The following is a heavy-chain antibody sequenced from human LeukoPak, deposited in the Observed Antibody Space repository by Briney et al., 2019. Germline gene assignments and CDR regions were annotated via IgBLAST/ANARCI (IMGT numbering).Heavy chain of an antibody. D-gene: IGHD3-10*01. CDR1: RRTFSSYA. CDR3: ARVMVRGVIDNLFDY. J-gene: IGHJ4*02. V-gene: IGHV1-69*01. Sequence: PVKASCKASRRTFSSYAISWVRQAPGQGLECMGGIIPIFGTANYAQKFQGRVKITADEYTSTDYMELSSMRFEDKAVYYCARVMVRGVIDNLFDYWGQGTVVTVSS. CDR2: IIPIFGTA.